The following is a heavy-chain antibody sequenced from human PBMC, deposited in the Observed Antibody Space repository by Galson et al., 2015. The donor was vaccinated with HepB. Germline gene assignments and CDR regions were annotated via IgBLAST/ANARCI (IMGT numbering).Heavy chain of an antibody. CDR3: ARDWIPYYYYGMDV. J-gene: IGHJ6*02. V-gene: IGHV3-21*01. D-gene: IGHD5-18*01. CDR1: GFTFSSYS. CDR2: ISSSSSYI. Sequence: LRLSCAASGFTFSSYSMNWVRQAPGKGLEWVSSISSSSSYIYYADSVKGRFTISRDNAKNSLYLQMNSLRAEDTAVYYCARDWIPYYYYGMDVWGQGTTVTVS.